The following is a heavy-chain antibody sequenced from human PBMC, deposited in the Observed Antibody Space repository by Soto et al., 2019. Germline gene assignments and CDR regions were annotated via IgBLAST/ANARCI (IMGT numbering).Heavy chain of an antibody. CDR3: AKDRMSYNSVWDPFDI. D-gene: IGHD3-10*01. J-gene: IGHJ3*02. CDR1: GFTCSTYA. CDR2: IGGGETDT. Sequence: WWSLRLSCSASGFTCSTYAMSWFRQAPGKGLEWVSGIGGGETDTHYAESVKGRFTISRDNSKSTLFLQMSSLGAEDTAVYYCAKDRMSYNSVWDPFDIWGQGAMVTVSS. V-gene: IGHV3-23*01.